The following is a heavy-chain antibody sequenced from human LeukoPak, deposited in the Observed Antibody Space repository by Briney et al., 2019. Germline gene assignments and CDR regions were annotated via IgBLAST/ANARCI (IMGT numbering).Heavy chain of an antibody. Sequence: SGTLSLTCSVSGGFIRNHHWTWIRQSPGKGLEWIGHVFFTEGTNCSPSLRGRITVSADRSKNQIYLKLGSVTAADTAVYYCARELYHFDRWGQGALVTVSS. CDR2: VFFTEGT. CDR3: ARELYHFDR. J-gene: IGHJ4*02. V-gene: IGHV4-59*11. CDR1: GGFIRNHH. D-gene: IGHD2-8*01.